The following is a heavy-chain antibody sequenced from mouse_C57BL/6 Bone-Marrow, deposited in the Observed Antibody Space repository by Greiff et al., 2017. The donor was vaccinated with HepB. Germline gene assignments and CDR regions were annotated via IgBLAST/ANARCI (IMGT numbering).Heavy chain of an antibody. D-gene: IGHD1-1*01. CDR2: IDPSDSYN. V-gene: IGHV1-69*01. CDR3: ARYDSGSSFAY. J-gene: IGHJ2*01. Sequence: QVQLQQPGAELVMPGASVKLSCKASGYTFTSYWMHWVKQRPGQGLEWIGEIDPSDSYNNYNQKFKGKSTLTVDKSSSTAYMQLSSLTAEDSAVYYCARYDSGSSFAYWGQGTTLTVSS. CDR1: GYTFTSYW.